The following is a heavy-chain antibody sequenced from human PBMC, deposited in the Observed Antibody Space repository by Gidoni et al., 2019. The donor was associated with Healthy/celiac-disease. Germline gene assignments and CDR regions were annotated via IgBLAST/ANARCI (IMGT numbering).Heavy chain of an antibody. CDR3: ARERRDYVSPQIDY. CDR2: IYYSGST. J-gene: IGHJ4*02. CDR1: GGSISSGGYY. Sequence: QVQLQESGPGLVKPSQTLSLTCTVSGGSISSGGYYWSWIRQHPGKGLEWIGYIYYSGSTYYNPSLKSRVTISVDTSKNQFSLKLSSVTAADTAVYYCARERRDYVSPQIDYWGQGTLVTVSS. V-gene: IGHV4-31*03. D-gene: IGHD3-16*01.